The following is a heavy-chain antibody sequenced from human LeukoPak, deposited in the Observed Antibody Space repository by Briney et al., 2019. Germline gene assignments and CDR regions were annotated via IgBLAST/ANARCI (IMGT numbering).Heavy chain of an antibody. D-gene: IGHD4-11*01. J-gene: IGHJ4*02. CDR2: IKQDGGEA. CDR1: GFPFSSYW. CDR3: TREDHSNYNY. V-gene: IGHV3-7*01. Sequence: GGFLRLSCAASGFPFSSYWMAWVRQAPGKGLEWVASIKQDGGEAFYVDSVKGRFTISRDNAKSSLYLQMNSLRAEDTAVYYCTREDHSNYNYWGQGTLVTVSS.